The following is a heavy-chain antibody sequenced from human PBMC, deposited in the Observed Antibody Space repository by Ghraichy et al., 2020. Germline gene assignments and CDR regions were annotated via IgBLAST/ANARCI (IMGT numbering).Heavy chain of an antibody. D-gene: IGHD1-26*01. Sequence: ASVKVSCKTSGYTFTGYYMHWVRQAPGQGLEWMGRINPNSGGTNYAQKFQGRVTMTRDTSISTAYMELSRLRSDDTAVYYCARISGNYISDYFDYWGQGTLLTGSP. V-gene: IGHV1-2*06. CDR3: ARISGNYISDYFDY. CDR1: GYTFTGYY. J-gene: IGHJ4*02. CDR2: INPNSGGT.